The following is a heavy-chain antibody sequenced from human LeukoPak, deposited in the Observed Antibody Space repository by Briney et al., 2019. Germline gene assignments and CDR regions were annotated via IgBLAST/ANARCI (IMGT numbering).Heavy chain of an antibody. J-gene: IGHJ4*02. D-gene: IGHD1-26*01. CDR1: GDSITNYY. CDR3: ARFGRGDHTWGSYSFDH. V-gene: IGHV4-59*01. CDR2: ISYSGST. Sequence: SETLSLTCTVSGDSITNYYWSWIRQPPGKGLEWIAYISYSGSTKYSPSLESRVTISVDTSKNQFSLNLNSVTAADTAVYYCARFGRGDHTWGSYSFDHWGQGALVTVSS.